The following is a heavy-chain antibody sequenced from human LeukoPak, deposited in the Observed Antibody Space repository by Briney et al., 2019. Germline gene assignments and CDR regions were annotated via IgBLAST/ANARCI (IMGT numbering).Heavy chain of an antibody. CDR3: ARDGLIRGGYYFYMDV. Sequence: ASVKVSCKASGYTFTSYYMHWVRQAPGQGLEWMGVINPSDGSTKYAQKFQDRVTMTRDVSTSTVYMELSRLRSEDTAVYYCARDGLIRGGYYFYMDVWGKGTTVTVSS. D-gene: IGHD3-16*01. V-gene: IGHV1-46*01. CDR2: INPSDGST. J-gene: IGHJ6*03. CDR1: GYTFTSYY.